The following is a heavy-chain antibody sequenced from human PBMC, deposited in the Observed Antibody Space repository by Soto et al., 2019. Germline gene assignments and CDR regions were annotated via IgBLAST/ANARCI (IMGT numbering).Heavy chain of an antibody. V-gene: IGHV6-1*01. CDR3: ARDRRKVDRLYFDY. D-gene: IGHD1-26*01. CDR2: TYYRSKWYN. Sequence: SQTLSLTCAISGDSVSSNSAAWDWISQSPSRGLEWLGRTYYRSKWYNDYAVSVKSRITINPDTSKNQFSLQLKSVTPEDTAVYYCARDRRKVDRLYFDYSDQGILVTI. J-gene: IGHJ4*02. CDR1: GDSVSSNSAA.